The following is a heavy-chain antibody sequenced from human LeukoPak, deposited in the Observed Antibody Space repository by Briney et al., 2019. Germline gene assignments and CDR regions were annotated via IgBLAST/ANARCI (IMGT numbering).Heavy chain of an antibody. J-gene: IGHJ6*03. D-gene: IGHD5-12*01. Sequence: SETLSLTCTVSGGSISSYYWSWIRQPPGKGLEWIGYIYYSGSTNYNPSLKSRVTISVDTSKNQFSLKLSSVTAADTAAYYCARVRSGPNIVATTVRSPRYYYYMDVWGKGTTVTVSS. CDR1: GGSISSYY. V-gene: IGHV4-59*01. CDR2: IYYSGST. CDR3: ARVRSGPNIVATTVRSPRYYYYMDV.